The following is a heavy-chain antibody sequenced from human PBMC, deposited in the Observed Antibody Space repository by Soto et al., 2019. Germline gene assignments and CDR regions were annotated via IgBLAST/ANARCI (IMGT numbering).Heavy chain of an antibody. Sequence: QVQLVESGGGVVQPGRSRRLSCTASGFNFNSYTMYWVRQAPGKGLEWVALISYEGTHKNYADSVKGRFTVSRDNSKNTLTLEMNSLRPEDTAVYYCARPYDFWSGPYGMDVWGQGTPVTVS. V-gene: IGHV3-30*04. J-gene: IGHJ6*02. CDR2: ISYEGTHK. CDR1: GFNFNSYT. D-gene: IGHD3-3*01. CDR3: ARPYDFWSGPYGMDV.